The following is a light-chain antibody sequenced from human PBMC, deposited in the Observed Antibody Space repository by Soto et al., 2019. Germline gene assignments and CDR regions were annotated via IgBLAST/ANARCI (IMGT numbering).Light chain of an antibody. CDR3: SSYSSTKTRV. Sequence: QSALTQPASVSGSPGQSITISCTGTSXDVGNYNYVSWYQHHPGKAPKVMIYEVRNRPSGVSNRFSGSKSGNTASLTISGLQAEDEADYYCSSYSSTKTRVFGTGTKVTVL. CDR1: SXDVGNYNY. J-gene: IGLJ1*01. V-gene: IGLV2-14*01. CDR2: EVR.